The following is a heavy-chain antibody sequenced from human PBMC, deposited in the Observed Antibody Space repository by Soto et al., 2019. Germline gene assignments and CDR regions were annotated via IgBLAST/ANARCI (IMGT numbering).Heavy chain of an antibody. CDR3: AKDLYSSGWPYYFDY. V-gene: IGHV3-23*01. CDR2: ISGSGGST. Sequence: VGSRRLSCAASGFTFSSYAMRLVSQAPGKGLEWVSAISGSGGSTYYADSVKGRFTISRDNSKNTLYLQMNSLRAEDTAVYYCAKDLYSSGWPYYFDYWGQGTLVTVSS. D-gene: IGHD6-19*01. CDR1: GFTFSSYA. J-gene: IGHJ4*02.